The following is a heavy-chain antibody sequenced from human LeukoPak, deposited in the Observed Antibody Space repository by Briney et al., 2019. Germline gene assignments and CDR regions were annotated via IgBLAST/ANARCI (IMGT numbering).Heavy chain of an antibody. CDR1: GGTFSSYA. D-gene: IGHD6-13*01. CDR3: ARDSSSWYAFDI. V-gene: IGHV1-69*13. Sequence: SVKVSCKASGGTFSSYAISWVRQAPGQGLEWMGGFIPIFGTANYAQKFQGRVTITADESTSTAYMELSSLRSEDTAVYYCARDSSSWYAFDIWGQGTMVTVSS. J-gene: IGHJ3*02. CDR2: FIPIFGTA.